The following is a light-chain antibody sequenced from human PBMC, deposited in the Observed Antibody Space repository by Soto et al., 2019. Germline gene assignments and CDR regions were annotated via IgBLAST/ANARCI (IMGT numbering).Light chain of an antibody. CDR2: DVS. CDR1: SSDVGGYNY. J-gene: IGLJ2*01. Sequence: QSALTQPASVSGSPGQSSTISCTGTSSDVGGYNYVSWYQQHPGKAPKLMIYDVSNRASGVSNRFSGSKSGNTASLTISGLQAEDEADYYCSSYTSSSTPVVFGGGTKLNLL. CDR3: SSYTSSSTPVV. V-gene: IGLV2-14*01.